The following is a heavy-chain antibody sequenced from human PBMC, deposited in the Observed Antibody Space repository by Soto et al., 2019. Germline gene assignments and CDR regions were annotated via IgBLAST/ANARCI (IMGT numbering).Heavy chain of an antibody. CDR3: ARAGRATGGYDM. Sequence: XSGKLSGTAAGYIFTRDYMHWVRQAPGQGLEWMGIINPSGGSTSYAQKFQGRVTMTRDTSTRTVYMELSSLRYEDTPVYYPARAGRATGGYDMCGQGTMVTVSS. CDR1: GYIFTRDY. D-gene: IGHD2-8*02. CDR2: INPSGGST. V-gene: IGHV1-46*01. J-gene: IGHJ3*02.